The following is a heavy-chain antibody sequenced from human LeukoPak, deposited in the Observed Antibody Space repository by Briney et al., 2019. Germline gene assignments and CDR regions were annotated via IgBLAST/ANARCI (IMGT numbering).Heavy chain of an antibody. V-gene: IGHV3-23*01. CDR3: ANVVGGY. D-gene: IGHD2-21*01. Sequence: PGGSLRLSCAVSGITFSTIGVSWVRQAPGKGLEWVSIISKSGGSTFYADPVRGRFTISRDNSKDMLYLQMNSLTAVDTAVYYCANVVGGYWGQGTLVTVSS. CDR2: ISKSGGST. CDR1: GITFSTIG. J-gene: IGHJ4*02.